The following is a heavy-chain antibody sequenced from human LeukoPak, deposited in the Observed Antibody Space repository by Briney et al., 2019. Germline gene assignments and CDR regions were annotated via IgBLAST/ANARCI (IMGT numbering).Heavy chain of an antibody. Sequence: SETLSLTCTVSGGSISSSSYYWGWIRQPPGKGLEWIGSIYYSGSTYYNPSLKSRVTISVDTSKNQFSLKLSSVTAADTAVYYCASFGEWLLYRDDYWGQGTLVTVSS. D-gene: IGHD3-3*01. CDR3: ASFGEWLLYRDDY. J-gene: IGHJ4*02. CDR2: IYYSGST. V-gene: IGHV4-39*07. CDR1: GGSISSSSYY.